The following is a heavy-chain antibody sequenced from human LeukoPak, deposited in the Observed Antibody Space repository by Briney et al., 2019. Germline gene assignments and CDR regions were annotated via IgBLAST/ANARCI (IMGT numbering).Heavy chain of an antibody. CDR1: GFTFSAYW. Sequence: GGSLRLSCAASGFTFSAYWMHWVRHPPGKWLVWVSRTNGDGSSPSYEDLVKGRITISRDNDKNTLYLQMNSLRTEDTAVYYCARGGHCSSTSCYSPYYGMDVWGQGTTVTVSS. V-gene: IGHV3-74*01. CDR3: ARGGHCSSTSCYSPYYGMDV. J-gene: IGHJ6*02. D-gene: IGHD2-2*01. CDR2: TNGDGSSP.